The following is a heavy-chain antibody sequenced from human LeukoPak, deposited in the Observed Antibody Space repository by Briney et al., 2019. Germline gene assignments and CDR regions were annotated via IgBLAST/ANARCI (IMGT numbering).Heavy chain of an antibody. CDR3: GRLLEGAGIDF. J-gene: IGHJ4*02. Sequence: PGGSLRLSCVASGFTFSSHWRSWVRQAPGKGLEWVANIKQDGSAKYYVDSVKGRFTISRDNAKSSLYLQMNSLRVEDTAVYYCGRLLEGAGIDFWGQGTLVTVSS. D-gene: IGHD6-13*01. CDR1: GFTFSSHW. V-gene: IGHV3-7*01. CDR2: IKQDGSAK.